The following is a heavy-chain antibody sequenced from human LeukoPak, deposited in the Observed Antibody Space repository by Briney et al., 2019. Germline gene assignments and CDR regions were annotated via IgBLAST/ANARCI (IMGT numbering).Heavy chain of an antibody. D-gene: IGHD6-19*01. CDR3: ARSNSGLLDY. CDR1: GFTFSSYW. Sequence: GSLRLSCAASGFTFSSYWMSWVRQPPGKGLEWIGSIYYSGNTYYDPSLKSRVTISVDTSKDQFSLKLSSVTAADTAVYYCARSNSGLLDYWGQGTLVTVSS. CDR2: IYYSGNT. J-gene: IGHJ4*02. V-gene: IGHV4-39*07.